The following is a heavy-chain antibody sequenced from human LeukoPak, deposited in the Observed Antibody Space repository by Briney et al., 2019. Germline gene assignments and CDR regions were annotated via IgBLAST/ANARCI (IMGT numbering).Heavy chain of an antibody. J-gene: IGHJ4*02. CDR2: ISDDSGNT. CDR1: GYIFTNYG. Sequence: GASVKVSCKASGYIFTNYGINWVRQVPGQGLEWMGWISDDSGNTNYSPKLQGRVTMTTDTSTNTAYMELRSLKSDDMAVYYCARDWANMITFGGVIAYYFDYWGQGTLVTVSS. V-gene: IGHV1-18*03. D-gene: IGHD3-16*02. CDR3: ARDWANMITFGGVIAYYFDY.